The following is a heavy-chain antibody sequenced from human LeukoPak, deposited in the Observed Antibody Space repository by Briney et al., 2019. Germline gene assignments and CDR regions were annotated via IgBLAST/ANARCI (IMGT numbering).Heavy chain of an antibody. CDR1: VFTFSSYA. V-gene: IGHV3-30*04. CDR3: ARESFD. Sequence: GGSLRLSCAASVFTFSSYAMHWVRQAPGKGLEWVAVISYDGSNKYYADSVKGRFTISRDNSKNTLYLQMNSLRAEDTAVYYCARESFDWGQGTLVTVSS. J-gene: IGHJ4*02. D-gene: IGHD1-26*01. CDR2: ISYDGSNK.